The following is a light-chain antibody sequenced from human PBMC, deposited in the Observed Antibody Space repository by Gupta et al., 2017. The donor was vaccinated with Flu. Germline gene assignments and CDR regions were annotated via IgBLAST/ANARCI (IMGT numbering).Light chain of an antibody. CDR3: QSYDSSLTAAYV. J-gene: IGLJ1*01. CDR1: SSSLGARYD. Sequence: QSVLTQPPSVSGAPGQSLTISCTGRSSSLGARYDVHWYHQGPGSATKLLIYANRNGPSGVPDRFSGSKSGTSASLAITGLQSEDAGDYYCQSYDSSLTAAYVFGTGTTVTV. V-gene: IGLV1-40*01. CDR2: ANR.